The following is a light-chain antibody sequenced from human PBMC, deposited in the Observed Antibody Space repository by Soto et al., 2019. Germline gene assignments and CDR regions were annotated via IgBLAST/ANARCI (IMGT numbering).Light chain of an antibody. Sequence: QSVLTQPPSASGTPGQRVTISCSGSSSNIGSNYVYWYQQLPGTAPKLLIYRNNQRPSGVPDRISGSKSGTSASLAISGLRSEDEADYYCAAWDDSLSANYVFGTGTKLTVL. V-gene: IGLV1-47*01. CDR1: SSNIGSNY. J-gene: IGLJ1*01. CDR2: RNN. CDR3: AAWDDSLSANYV.